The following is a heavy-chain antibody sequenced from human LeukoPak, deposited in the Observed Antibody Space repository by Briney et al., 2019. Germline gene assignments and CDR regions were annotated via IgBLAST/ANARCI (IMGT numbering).Heavy chain of an antibody. Sequence: GGSLRLPCAASGFTFSSYDMHWVRQATGKGLEWVSAIGTAGDTYYPGSVKGRFTISRENAKNSLYLQMSSLRAGDTAVYYCARVSYNWYFDLWGRGTLVTVSS. J-gene: IGHJ2*01. CDR2: IGTAGDT. V-gene: IGHV3-13*01. CDR3: ARVSYNWYFDL. CDR1: GFTFSSYD. D-gene: IGHD3-16*01.